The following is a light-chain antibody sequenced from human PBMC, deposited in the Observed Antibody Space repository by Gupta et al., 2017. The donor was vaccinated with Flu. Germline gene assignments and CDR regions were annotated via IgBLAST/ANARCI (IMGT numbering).Light chain of an antibody. CDR2: GNN. J-gene: IGLJ2*01. CDR3: QAYDSSLSGSV. V-gene: IGLV1-40*01. Sequence: QSGLTQPPSVSGAPGQRLTISCTGSSSNLGAGYDVHWYQHFPGKAPKLLLYGNNHRPSGVPDRFSGSKSGTSASLAITGLQADDEADYFCQAYDSSLSGSVVGGGTKVTVL. CDR1: SSNLGAGYD.